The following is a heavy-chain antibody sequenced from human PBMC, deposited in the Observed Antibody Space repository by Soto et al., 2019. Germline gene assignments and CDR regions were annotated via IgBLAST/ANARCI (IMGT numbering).Heavy chain of an antibody. D-gene: IGHD3-22*01. J-gene: IGHJ4*02. CDR2: IWYDGSNK. CDR1: GFTFSSYG. CDR3: ARDPLHTNYYDSSGYYYVLDY. Sequence: GGSLRLSCAASGFTFSSYGMHWVRQAPGKGLEWVAVIWYDGSNKYYADSVKGRFTISRDNSKNTLYLQMNSLRAEDTAVYYCARDPLHTNYYDSSGYYYVLDYWGQGTLITVSS. V-gene: IGHV3-33*01.